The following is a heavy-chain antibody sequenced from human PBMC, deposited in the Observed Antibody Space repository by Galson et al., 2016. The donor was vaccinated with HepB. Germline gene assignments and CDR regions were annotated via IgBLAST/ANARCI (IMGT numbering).Heavy chain of an antibody. J-gene: IGHJ4*01. CDR1: GFTLSSYW. V-gene: IGHV3-15*07. D-gene: IGHD6-13*01. Sequence: SLRLSCAASGFTLSSYWMHWVRQAPGKGLEWVGRIKSKSAGGTIDYAAPVTGRFTISRDDSQNTLFLQMNSLQTEDTAVYYCTTSGGTSGGSTWPPYWGHGTLVTVSS. CDR3: TTSGGTSGGSTWPPY. CDR2: IKSKSAGGTI.